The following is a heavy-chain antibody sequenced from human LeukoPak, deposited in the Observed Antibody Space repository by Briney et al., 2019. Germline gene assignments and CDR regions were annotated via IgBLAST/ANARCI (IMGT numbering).Heavy chain of an antibody. CDR1: GFNLNDYA. D-gene: IGHD5-18*01. J-gene: IGHJ6*02. CDR3: TKDREKTYGYFSRQWNQREKYNGMDV. V-gene: IGHV3-9*01. Sequence: PGNSLRLSCVASGFNLNDYAMHWVRQAPGKGLEWVAGISWTTNTMDYADSVKGRFTISRGDAKNSLFLQMDSLRPEDTALYYCTKDREKTYGYFSRQWNQREKYNGMDVWGQGTTVTVSS. CDR2: ISWTTNTM.